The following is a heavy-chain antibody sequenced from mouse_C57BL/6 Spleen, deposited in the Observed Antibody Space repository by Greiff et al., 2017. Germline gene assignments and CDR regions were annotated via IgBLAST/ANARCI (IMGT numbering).Heavy chain of an antibody. CDR3: ARLKGLQNAMDY. D-gene: IGHD2-2*01. Sequence: EVQLQESGGGLVQPGGSLSLSCAASGFTFTDYYMSWVRQPPGKALEWLGFIRNKANGYTTEYSASVKGRFTISRDNSQSILYLQMNALRAEDSATYYCARLKGLQNAMDYWGQGTSVTVSS. J-gene: IGHJ4*01. CDR2: IRNKANGYTT. CDR1: GFTFTDYY. V-gene: IGHV7-3*01.